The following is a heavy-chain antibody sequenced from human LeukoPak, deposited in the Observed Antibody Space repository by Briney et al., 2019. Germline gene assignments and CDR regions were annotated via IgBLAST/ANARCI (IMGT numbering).Heavy chain of an antibody. D-gene: IGHD4-17*01. CDR1: GFTVSSNY. CDR3: AKDDGDYREYFQH. J-gene: IGHJ1*01. V-gene: IGHV3-23*01. Sequence: PGGSLRLSCAASGFTVSSNYMSWVRQAPGKGLEWVSAISGSGGSTYYADSVKGRFTISRDNSKNTLYLQMNSLRAEDTAVYYCAKDDGDYREYFQHWGQGTLVTVSS. CDR2: ISGSGGST.